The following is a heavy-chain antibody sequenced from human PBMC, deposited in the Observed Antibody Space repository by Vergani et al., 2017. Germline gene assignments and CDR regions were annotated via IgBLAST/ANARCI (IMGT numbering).Heavy chain of an antibody. Sequence: EVQLLESGGDLVQPGGSLRLSCAASGFTFNHYAMNWVRQAPGKGLEWVSDISGSGGSTYYAGSVKGRFTISRDSSKNTLYLQMNSLSAGDTAVYYCAKANPRNSGYDYLYYYHAMDVWCQGTTVTVSS. V-gene: IGHV3-23*01. D-gene: IGHD5-12*01. CDR3: AKANPRNSGYDYLYYYHAMDV. CDR1: GFTFNHYA. CDR2: ISGSGGST. J-gene: IGHJ6*02.